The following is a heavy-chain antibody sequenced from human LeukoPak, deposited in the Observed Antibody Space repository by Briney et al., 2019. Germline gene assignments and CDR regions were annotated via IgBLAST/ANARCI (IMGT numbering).Heavy chain of an antibody. CDR2: IYYSGST. CDR1: GGSISSSSYY. V-gene: IGHV4-39*01. J-gene: IGHJ3*02. Sequence: PSETLSLTCTVSGGSISSSSYYWGWIRQPPGKGREWIGSIYYSGSTYYNPSLKSRVTISVDTSKNQFSLKLSSVTAADTAVYYCARIGSDIVVVVAATSDAFDIWGQGTMVTVSS. CDR3: ARIGSDIVVVVAATSDAFDI. D-gene: IGHD2-15*01.